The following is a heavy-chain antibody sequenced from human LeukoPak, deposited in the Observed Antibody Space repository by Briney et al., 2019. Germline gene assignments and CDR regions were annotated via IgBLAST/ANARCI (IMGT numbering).Heavy chain of an antibody. Sequence: ASVKLFCKASGYTFTRYYMHWVRQAPGQGLEWMGTINPSGGSTSYAQKFQGRVTMTRAMSTSTVYMELRSLRSEDTAVYYCASANYDGSGSYVYYWGEGTLVSVSS. CDR3: ASANYDGSGSYVYY. CDR1: GYTFTRYY. CDR2: INPSGGST. V-gene: IGHV1-46*01. J-gene: IGHJ4*02. D-gene: IGHD3-10*01.